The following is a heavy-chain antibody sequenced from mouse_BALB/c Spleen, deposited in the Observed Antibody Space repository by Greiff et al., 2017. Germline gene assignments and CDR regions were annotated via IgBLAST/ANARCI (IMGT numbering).Heavy chain of an antibody. CDR2: INPSTGYT. J-gene: IGHJ2*01. CDR3: ARIPYGYDEEYFDY. D-gene: IGHD2-2*01. CDR1: GYTFTSYW. Sequence: VQLHQSGAELAKPGASVKMSCKASGYTFTSYWMHWVKQRPGQGLEWIGYINPSTGYTEYNQKFKDKATLTADKSSSTAYMQLSSLTSEDSAVYYCARIPYGYDEEYFDYWGQGTTLTVSS. V-gene: IGHV1-7*01.